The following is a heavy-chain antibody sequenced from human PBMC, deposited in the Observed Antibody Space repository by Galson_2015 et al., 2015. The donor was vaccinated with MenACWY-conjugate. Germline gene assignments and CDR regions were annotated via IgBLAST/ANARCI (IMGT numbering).Heavy chain of an antibody. CDR1: GFTFSYYA. Sequence: SLRLSCAASGFTFSYYAMSWVRQAPGKGLEWVAFIRYDGSNKYYADSVKGRFTISRDNSKNTLYLQMNSLRAEDTAVYYCAKFISSYRLASMGGWGQGTTVTVSS. D-gene: IGHD6-19*01. CDR2: IRYDGSNK. CDR3: AKFISSYRLASMGG. J-gene: IGHJ6*02. V-gene: IGHV3-30*02.